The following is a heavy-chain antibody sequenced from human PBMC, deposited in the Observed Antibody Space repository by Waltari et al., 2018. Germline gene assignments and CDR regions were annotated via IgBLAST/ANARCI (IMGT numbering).Heavy chain of an antibody. J-gene: IGHJ4*02. V-gene: IGHV3-21*01. CDR1: GFLFSSYS. Sequence: EVQLVESGGGLVKPGGSLRLSCAASGFLFSSYSLNWVRQAPGKGLEWVSSISGSSSYIYYADSVKGRFTISRDNAKNSLYLQMNSLRAEDTAVYYCARDPGGYSSSPGYWGQGTLVTVSS. D-gene: IGHD6-6*01. CDR3: ARDPGGYSSSPGY. CDR2: ISGSSSYI.